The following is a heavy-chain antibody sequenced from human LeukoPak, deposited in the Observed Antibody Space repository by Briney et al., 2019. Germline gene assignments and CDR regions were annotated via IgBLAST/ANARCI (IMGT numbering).Heavy chain of an antibody. J-gene: IGHJ5*02. CDR2: ISAYNGNT. Sequence: GASVKVSCKASGYTFTSYGISWVRQAPGQGLEWMGWISAYNGNTNYAQKFQGRVTMTRDTSISTAYMELSRLRSDDTAVYYCARAAMITRTYSGYDPYNWFDPWGQGTLVTVSS. V-gene: IGHV1-18*01. D-gene: IGHD5-12*01. CDR3: ARAAMITRTYSGYDPYNWFDP. CDR1: GYTFTSYG.